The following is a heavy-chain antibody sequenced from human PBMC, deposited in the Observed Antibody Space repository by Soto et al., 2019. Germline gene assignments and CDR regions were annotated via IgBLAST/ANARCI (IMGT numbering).Heavy chain of an antibody. CDR2: VNHRGET. CDR1: GGSFTGYF. V-gene: IGHV4-34*01. CDR3: ARGKRMQLWLKSYFDT. D-gene: IGHD5-18*01. J-gene: IGHJ4*02. Sequence: TETLSLNCAVYGGSFTGYFWSWIRDSPGKGLEWIGEVNHRGETNYSPSLKSRLTISGDTSKNHISLKLGSVTAADTAVYYCARGKRMQLWLKSYFDTWGQGTPVTVSS.